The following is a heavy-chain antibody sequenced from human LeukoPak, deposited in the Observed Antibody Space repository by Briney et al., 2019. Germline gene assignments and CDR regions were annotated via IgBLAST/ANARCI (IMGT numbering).Heavy chain of an antibody. CDR1: GGSISSSSYY. CDR3: ARGPRISLIRGALELDY. CDR2: IYYSGST. Sequence: SETLSLTCTVSGGSISSSSYYWGWIRQPPGKGLEWIGSIYYSGSTYYNPSLKSRVTISVDTSKNQFSLKLSSVTAADTAVYYCARGPRISLIRGALELDYWGQGTLVTVSS. D-gene: IGHD3-10*01. V-gene: IGHV4-39*07. J-gene: IGHJ4*02.